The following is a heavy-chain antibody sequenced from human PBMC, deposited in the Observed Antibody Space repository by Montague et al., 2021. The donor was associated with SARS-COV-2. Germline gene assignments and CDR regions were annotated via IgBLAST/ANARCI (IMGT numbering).Heavy chain of an antibody. J-gene: IGHJ4*02. Sequence: SLRLSCAASGFTFSSYEMNWVRQAPGKGLEWVSYISSSGSTLYHADSVRGRFTISRDNARDSVYLQMNSLRAEDTAVYYCAREEDSYGSGTLDYWGQGTLVSGSA. CDR2: ISSSGSTL. D-gene: IGHD3-10*01. CDR1: GFTFSSYE. V-gene: IGHV3-48*03. CDR3: AREEDSYGSGTLDY.